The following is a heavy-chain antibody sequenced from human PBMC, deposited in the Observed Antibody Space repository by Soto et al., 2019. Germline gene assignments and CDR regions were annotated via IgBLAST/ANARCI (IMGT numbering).Heavy chain of an antibody. CDR2: ISYDGSNK. V-gene: IGHV3-30*18. CDR3: AKAYLDYYDGSGYYYAHSYYFDY. D-gene: IGHD3-22*01. J-gene: IGHJ4*02. Sequence: QVQLVESGGGVVQPGRSLRLSCAASGFTFSSYGMHWVRQAPGKGLEWVAVISYDGSNKYYADSVKGRFTISRDNSKNTLYLQMNSLRAEDTAVYYCAKAYLDYYDGSGYYYAHSYYFDYWGQGTLVTVSS. CDR1: GFTFSSYG.